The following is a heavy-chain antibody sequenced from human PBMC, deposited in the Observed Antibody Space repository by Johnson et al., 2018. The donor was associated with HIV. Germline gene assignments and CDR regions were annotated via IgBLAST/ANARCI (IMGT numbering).Heavy chain of an antibody. J-gene: IGHJ3*02. CDR3: AKDIGDYVPGHAFDI. CDR1: GFTFDDYA. V-gene: IGHV3-9*01. Sequence: EVQLVESGGGLVQPGRSLRLSCAASGFTFDDYAMHWVRQAPGKGLEWVSGISWNSGSKGYADSVKGRFTISRDNAKNSLYLQINSLTPEDTALYYCAKDIGDYVPGHAFDIWGQGTMVTVSS. D-gene: IGHD3-16*01. CDR2: ISWNSGSK.